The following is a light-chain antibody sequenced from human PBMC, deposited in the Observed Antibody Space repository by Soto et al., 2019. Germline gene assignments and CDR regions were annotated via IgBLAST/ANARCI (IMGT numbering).Light chain of an antibody. J-gene: IGKJ2*01. CDR1: QSLLHSNGYNY. V-gene: IGKV2-28*01. CDR2: LGS. Sequence: DFVMTQSPLSLPVTPGEPASISCRSSQSLLHSNGYNYLNWYLQKPGQSPQLLIYLGSNRASGVPDRFSGRGSGTDFTLKITRVEAEDVGVYYCMQALQTPPYTFGQGTKLEIK. CDR3: MQALQTPPYT.